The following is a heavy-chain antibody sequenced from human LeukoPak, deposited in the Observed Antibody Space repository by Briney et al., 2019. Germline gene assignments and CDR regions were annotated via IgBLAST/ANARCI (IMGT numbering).Heavy chain of an antibody. CDR2: INSDGSST. CDR1: GFTFSSYW. Sequence: GGSLRLSCAASGFTFSSYWMHWVRQAPGKGLVWVSRINSDGSSTSYADSVKGRFTISRDNAKNTLYLQMNSLRAEDTAVYYCARANGDYGGNPAWVDYWGQGTLVTVSS. D-gene: IGHD4-23*01. CDR3: ARANGDYGGNPAWVDY. V-gene: IGHV3-74*01. J-gene: IGHJ4*02.